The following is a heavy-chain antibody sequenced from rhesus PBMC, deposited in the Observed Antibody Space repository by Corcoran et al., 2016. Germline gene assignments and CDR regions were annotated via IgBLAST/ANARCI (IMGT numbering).Heavy chain of an antibody. CDR1: GASTSRDC. CDR3: TRAGGNHKGDY. Sequence: QVQLQESGPGLVKPSATLSLPCTVSGASTSRDCWYWISPPPGKGLEWIGEINGNRGSTNYNPSLKSRVTISKDASKNQFSLKLSSVTAADTAVYYCTRAGGNHKGDYWGQGVLVTVSS. J-gene: IGHJ4*01. D-gene: IGHD1-44*01. V-gene: IGHV4-80*01. CDR2: INGNRGST.